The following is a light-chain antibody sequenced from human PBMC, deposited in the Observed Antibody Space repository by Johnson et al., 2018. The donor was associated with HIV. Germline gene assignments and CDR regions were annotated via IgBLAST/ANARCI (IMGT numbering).Light chain of an antibody. Sequence: QSVLTQPPSVSAAPGQKVTISCSGSSSNIGNNYVSWYRQLPGTAPKLLIYENTKRPSGIHDRFSGSKSGTSATLGITGLQTGDEPDYYCGTWDSSLRKFFGTGTKVTVL. CDR2: ENT. V-gene: IGLV1-51*02. J-gene: IGLJ1*01. CDR1: SSNIGNNY. CDR3: GTWDSSLRKF.